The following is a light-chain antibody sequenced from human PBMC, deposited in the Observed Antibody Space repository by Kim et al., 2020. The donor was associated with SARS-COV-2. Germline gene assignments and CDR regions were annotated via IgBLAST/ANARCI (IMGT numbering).Light chain of an antibody. CDR3: QAWDSSTVV. V-gene: IGLV3-1*01. CDR2: QDN. CDR1: KLGEKY. J-gene: IGLJ2*01. Sequence: SYELTQPPSVSVSPGQTASITCSGDKLGEKYACWYQQRPGQSPVVVIYQDNRRPSGIPERFSGSNSGNTATLTVSGTPAMDEADYYCQAWDSSTVVFGGG.